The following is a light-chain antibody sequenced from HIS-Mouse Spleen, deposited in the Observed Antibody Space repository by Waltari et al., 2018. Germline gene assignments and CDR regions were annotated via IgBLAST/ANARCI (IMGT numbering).Light chain of an antibody. CDR1: SSNIGSNY. Sequence: QSVLTQPPSASGTPGQRVTISCSGSSSNIGSNYVYWYQQLPGTAPKLLIYRNNHRPSGVPDRCSGSTSGTSASLAISGLRSEDEADYYCAAWDDSLSGHVVFGGGTKLTVL. CDR2: RNN. V-gene: IGLV1-47*01. CDR3: AAWDDSLSGHVV. J-gene: IGLJ2*01.